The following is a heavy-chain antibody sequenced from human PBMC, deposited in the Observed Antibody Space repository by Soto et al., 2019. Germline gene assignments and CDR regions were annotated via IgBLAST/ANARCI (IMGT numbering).Heavy chain of an antibody. CDR3: ARDRGYTYGFDF. D-gene: IGHD5-18*01. J-gene: IGHJ4*02. V-gene: IGHV3-48*02. CDR2: IHSSSSII. CDR1: GLTFTSYS. Sequence: GGSLRLSCAASGLTFTSYSMNWVRQAPGKGLEWVSFIHSSSSIIYYADSVKGRFTISRDNAKNSLYLQMNSLRDEDTAVYYCARDRGYTYGFDFWGQGALVTSPQ.